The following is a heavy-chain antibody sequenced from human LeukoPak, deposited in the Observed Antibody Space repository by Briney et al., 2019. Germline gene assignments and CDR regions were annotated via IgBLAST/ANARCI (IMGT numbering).Heavy chain of an antibody. CDR1: GFTFSNAW. CDR3: TYYYDSSTYYHVDY. D-gene: IGHD3-22*01. V-gene: IGHV3-15*01. J-gene: IGHJ4*02. CDR2: IKSKTNGGTT. Sequence: TGGSLRLSCAASGFTFSNAWMSWVSQVPGKGLDWVGRIKSKTNGGTTDHAAPVKGRFTISRDDSKSTLYLQMYSLKTEDTAVYYCTYYYDSSTYYHVDYWGQGTLVTVSS.